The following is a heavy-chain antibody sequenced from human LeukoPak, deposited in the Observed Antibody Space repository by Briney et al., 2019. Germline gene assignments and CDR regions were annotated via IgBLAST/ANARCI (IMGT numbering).Heavy chain of an antibody. CDR1: GFTFTSSA. J-gene: IGHJ4*02. CDR3: AAMSYDSSGYYGNFDY. Sequence: TSVKVSFKASGFTFTSSAVQWVRQARGQRLEWIGWIVVGSGNTNYAQKFQERVTITRDMSTSTAYMELSSLRSEDTAVYYCAAMSYDSSGYYGNFDYWGQGTLVTVSS. CDR2: IVVGSGNT. V-gene: IGHV1-58*01. D-gene: IGHD3-22*01.